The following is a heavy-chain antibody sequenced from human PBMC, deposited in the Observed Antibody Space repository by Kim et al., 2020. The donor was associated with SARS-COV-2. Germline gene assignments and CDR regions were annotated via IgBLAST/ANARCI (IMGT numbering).Heavy chain of an antibody. CDR1: GYTFTNYY. D-gene: IGHD3-10*01. J-gene: IGHJ4*02. CDR2: INPGGGGT. CDR3: AKDRAAWGFGEL. V-gene: IGHV1-46*01. Sequence: ASVKVSCKASGYTFTNYYIHWVRQAPGQGLEWMGVINPGGGGTSYAQNFKGRITMTRDTSTSTVNMELSSLRSDDTAIYYCAKDRAAWGFGELWGQGTLVTVSS.